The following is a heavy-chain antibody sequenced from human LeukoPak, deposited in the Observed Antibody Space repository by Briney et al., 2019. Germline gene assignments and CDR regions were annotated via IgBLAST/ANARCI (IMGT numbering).Heavy chain of an antibody. CDR1: GYSISSGYY. V-gene: IGHV4-38-2*01. CDR3: ARKPRTTGTTTHSYYYYYYMDV. Sequence: TSETLSLTCAVSGYSISSGYYWGWIRQPPGKGLEWIGSIYHSGSTYYNPSLKSRVTISVDTSKNQFSLKLSSVTAADTAVYYCARKPRTTGTTTHSYYYYYYMDVWGKGTTVTVSS. D-gene: IGHD1-1*01. J-gene: IGHJ6*03. CDR2: IYHSGST.